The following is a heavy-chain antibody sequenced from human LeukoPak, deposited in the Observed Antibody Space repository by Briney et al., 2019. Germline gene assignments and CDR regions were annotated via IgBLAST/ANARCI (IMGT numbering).Heavy chain of an antibody. D-gene: IGHD2-2*01. CDR2: ISTTSTYI. J-gene: IGHJ4*02. CDR1: GFAFSSYN. V-gene: IGHV3-21*06. CDR3: ARAATCSSTSCDGGIEY. Sequence: GGSLSLSCSASGFAFSSYNMKWVRHAPGKGLEWVSFISTTSTYIYYADSVKGRFTVARDNCKNLLYLQMGSLRVENTAVYYCARAATCSSTSCDGGIEYWGQGTLVTVSS.